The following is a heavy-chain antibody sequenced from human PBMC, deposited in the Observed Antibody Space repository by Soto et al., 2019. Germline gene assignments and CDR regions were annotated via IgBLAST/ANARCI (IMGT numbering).Heavy chain of an antibody. D-gene: IGHD3-10*01. CDR1: GFTFSSYA. CDR2: ISGGGGST. CDR3: AKHHGGVLSHFHS. V-gene: IGHV3-23*01. J-gene: IGHJ4*02. Sequence: EVQLLESGGNLVQPGGSLRLSCAASGFTFSSYALTWVRQAPGKGLEWISGISGGGGSTYYADFVKGRFTISRDNSMHTLYLQMDSLSAADTAIYYCAKHHGGVLSHFHSWGQGTPVTVSS.